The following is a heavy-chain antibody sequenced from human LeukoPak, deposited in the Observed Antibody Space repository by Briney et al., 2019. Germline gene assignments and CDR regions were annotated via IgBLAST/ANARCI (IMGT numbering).Heavy chain of an antibody. CDR3: ACPSSRIAAAGGIWGY. Sequence: PSETLSLTCTVSGGSISSSSYYWGWIRQPPGKGLEWIGSIYYSGSTYYNPSLKSRVTISVDTSKNQFSLKLSSVTAADTAVYYCACPSSRIAAAGGIWGYWGQGTLVTVSS. CDR1: GGSISSSSYY. J-gene: IGHJ4*02. CDR2: IYYSGST. V-gene: IGHV4-39*01. D-gene: IGHD6-13*01.